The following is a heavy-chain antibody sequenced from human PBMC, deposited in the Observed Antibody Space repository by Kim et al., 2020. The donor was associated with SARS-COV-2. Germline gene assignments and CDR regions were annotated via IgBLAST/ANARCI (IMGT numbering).Heavy chain of an antibody. Sequence: SETLSLTCTVSGGSISSSSYYWGWIRQPPGKGLEWIGSIYYSGSTYYNPSLKSRVTISVDTSKNQFSLKLSSVTAADTAVYYCARLNYYGSGIDLWGRGTLVTVSS. CDR3: ARLNYYGSGIDL. CDR1: GGSISSSSYY. J-gene: IGHJ2*01. V-gene: IGHV4-39*01. CDR2: IYYSGST. D-gene: IGHD3-10*01.